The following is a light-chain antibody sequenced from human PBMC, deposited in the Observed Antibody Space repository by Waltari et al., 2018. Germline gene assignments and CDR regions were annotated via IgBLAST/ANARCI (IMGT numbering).Light chain of an antibody. CDR3: HLYGSART. CDR1: QSVSNNY. J-gene: IGKJ4*01. Sequence: NVLTQSPGTLSLSPGERATLSCRASQSVSNNYLAWFQQQPAQAPRLLIYGASSRATGIPDRVSGSGSGTDFTLTISRLEPEDSAVYFCHLYGSARTFGGGTKVEIK. CDR2: GAS. V-gene: IGKV3-20*01.